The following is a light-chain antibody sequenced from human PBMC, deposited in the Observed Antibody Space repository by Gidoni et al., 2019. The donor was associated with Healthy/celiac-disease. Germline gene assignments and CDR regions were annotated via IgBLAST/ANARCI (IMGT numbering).Light chain of an antibody. V-gene: IGKV3-20*01. CDR3: QQYGSSPRGYT. Sequence: DIVLTQSPGTLSLSPGERATLSCRASQSVSSSYLAWYQQKPGQAPRLLIYGASSRATGIPDRFSGSGSGTDCTLTISRLEPEDFAVYYCQQYGSSPRGYTFGQGTKLEIK. CDR1: QSVSSSY. J-gene: IGKJ2*01. CDR2: GAS.